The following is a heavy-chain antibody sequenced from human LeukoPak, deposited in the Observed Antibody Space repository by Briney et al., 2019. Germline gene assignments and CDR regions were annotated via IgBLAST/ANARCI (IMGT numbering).Heavy chain of an antibody. CDR1: GYIFTNYV. D-gene: IGHD4-17*01. CDR2: ISAYNANT. CDR3: ARGTAYGPDY. Sequence: ASVKVSCKASGYIFTNYVIHWVRQAPGQGLEWMGWISAYNANTHFAQKYQARVTMTTDTSTSTIYLEVRSLTSDDTAVYYCARGTAYGPDYWGQGTLVTVSS. J-gene: IGHJ4*02. V-gene: IGHV1-18*01.